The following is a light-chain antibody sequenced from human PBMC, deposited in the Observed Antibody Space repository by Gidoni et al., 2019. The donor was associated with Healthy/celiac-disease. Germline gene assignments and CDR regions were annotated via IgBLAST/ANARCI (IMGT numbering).Light chain of an antibody. CDR2: EVS. V-gene: IGLV2-14*01. CDR1: SSDVGGYNY. J-gene: IGLJ1*01. CDR3: SSYTSSSTLYV. Sequence: QSALTQPASVSGSPRQSITISCTGTSSDVGGYNYGSWYQQHPGKAPKLMIYEVSNRPSGVSNRFSGSKSGNTASLTISGLQAEDEADYYCSSYTSSSTLYVFGTGTKVTVL.